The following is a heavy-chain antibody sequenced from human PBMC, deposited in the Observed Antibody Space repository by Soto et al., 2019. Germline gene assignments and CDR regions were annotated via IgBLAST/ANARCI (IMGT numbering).Heavy chain of an antibody. J-gene: IGHJ6*02. CDR1: GDSVSSNSAA. CDR2: TYYRSKWYN. D-gene: IGHD6-6*01. Sequence: SQTLSLTCAIPGDSVSSNSAAWNWIRQSPSRGLEWLGRTYYRSKWYNDYAVSVKSRITINPDTSKNQFSLQLNSVTPEDTAVYYCASSSIAARQYYYYYGMDVWGQGTTVTVS. V-gene: IGHV6-1*01. CDR3: ASSSIAARQYYYYYGMDV.